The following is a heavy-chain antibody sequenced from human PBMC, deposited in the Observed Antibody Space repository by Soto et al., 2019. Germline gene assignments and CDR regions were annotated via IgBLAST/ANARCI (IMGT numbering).Heavy chain of an antibody. V-gene: IGHV4-31*03. CDR2: IYYSGST. CDR1: GGSISSGGYS. CDR3: AREEEVRLARRFHS. Sequence: PSETLSLTCTVSGGSISSGGYSWNWIRQHPGKGLEWIGYIYYSGSTYYNPSLKSRLTISIDASENLFSPKLSSVTAADTAVYFCAREEEVRLARRFHSWGQGTLVTVSS. J-gene: IGHJ5*01. D-gene: IGHD3-10*01.